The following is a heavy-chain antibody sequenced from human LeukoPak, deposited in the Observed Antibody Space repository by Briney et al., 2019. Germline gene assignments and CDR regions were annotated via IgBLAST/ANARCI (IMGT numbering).Heavy chain of an antibody. CDR2: IYPGDSGT. J-gene: IGHJ3*02. CDR1: GYSFTSYW. V-gene: IGHV5-51*01. CDR3: ARPPYYYDSSLLDAFDI. D-gene: IGHD3-22*01. Sequence: GESLKISCKGSGYSFTSYWIGWVRQMPGKGLEWMGIIYPGDSGTRYSPSFQGQVTISADKSISTAYLQWSSLKASDTAMYYCARPPYYYDSSLLDAFDIWGQGTMVTVSS.